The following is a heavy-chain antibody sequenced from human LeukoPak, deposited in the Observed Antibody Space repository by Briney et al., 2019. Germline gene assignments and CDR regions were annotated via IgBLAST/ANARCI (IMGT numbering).Heavy chain of an antibody. J-gene: IGHJ6*03. CDR1: GFTFISYS. Sequence: GGSLRLSCAASGFTFISYSMSWARQAPGEGLEWVSYISSSGTTIYYADSVKGRFTISRDNAKNSLYLQMNSLRAEDTAVYYCARAEGSDYYYYYMDVWGKGTTVTVSS. CDR2: ISSSGTTI. CDR3: ARAEGSDYYYYYMDV. V-gene: IGHV3-48*04.